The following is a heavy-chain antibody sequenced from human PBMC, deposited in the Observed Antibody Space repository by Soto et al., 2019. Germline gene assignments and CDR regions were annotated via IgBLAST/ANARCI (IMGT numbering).Heavy chain of an antibody. CDR3: ARDEPMVRGGGMDV. Sequence: APAKVSCKASGYTFTGYYMHWVRQAPGQGLEWMGWINPTSGGTNYAQKFQGRVTMTRDTSISTAYMELSRLSSDDTAVSYCARDEPMVRGGGMDVCGQGTMVTVSS. CDR1: GYTFTGYY. V-gene: IGHV1-2*02. J-gene: IGHJ6*02. CDR2: INPTSGGT. D-gene: IGHD3-10*01.